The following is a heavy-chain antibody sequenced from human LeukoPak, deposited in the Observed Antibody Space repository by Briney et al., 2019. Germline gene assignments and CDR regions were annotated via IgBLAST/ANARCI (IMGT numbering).Heavy chain of an antibody. CDR1: GFTSSDYY. J-gene: IGHJ3*02. V-gene: IGHV3-11*01. CDR2: ISSSGSTI. Sequence: GGSLRLSCAASGFTSSDYYMSWIRQAPGKGLEWVSYISSSGSTIYYADSVKGRFTISRDNAKNSLYLQMNSLRAEDTAVYYCARVAPLPSYAFDIWGQGTMVTVSS. CDR3: ARVAPLPSYAFDI. D-gene: IGHD5-12*01.